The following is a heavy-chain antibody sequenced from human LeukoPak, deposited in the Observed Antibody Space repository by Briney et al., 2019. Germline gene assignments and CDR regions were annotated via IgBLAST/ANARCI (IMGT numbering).Heavy chain of an antibody. CDR3: AKRGAYSPPY. CDR2: ISPRGDIT. J-gene: IGHJ4*02. Sequence: PGGSLRLSCAASGFTFSNHGMNWVRQAPGKGLEWVSGISPRGDITYYADSVKGRFTISRDNSKNTLYLEVISLTAEDTAVYYCAKRGAYSPPYWGQGTLVTVSS. D-gene: IGHD5-18*01. V-gene: IGHV3-23*01. CDR1: GFTFSNHG.